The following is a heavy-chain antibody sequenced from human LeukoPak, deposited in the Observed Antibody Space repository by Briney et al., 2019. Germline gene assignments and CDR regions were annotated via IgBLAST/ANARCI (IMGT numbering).Heavy chain of an antibody. V-gene: IGHV1-2*02. CDR1: GYTFTGYY. D-gene: IGHD2-21*02. Sequence: GASVKVSCKASGYTFTGYYMHWVRQAPGQGLEWMGWINPNSGGTNYAQKFQGRVTMTRDTSISTAYMELSRLRSDDTAVYYCARELYCGGDCYSPEFDYCGQGTLVTVSS. J-gene: IGHJ4*02. CDR3: ARELYCGGDCYSPEFDY. CDR2: INPNSGGT.